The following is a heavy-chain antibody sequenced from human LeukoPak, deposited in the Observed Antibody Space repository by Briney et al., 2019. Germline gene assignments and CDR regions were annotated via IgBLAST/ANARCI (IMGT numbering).Heavy chain of an antibody. Sequence: GRSLRLSCAASGFTFSSYAMHWVRQAPGKGLEWVAVISYDGSNKYYADSVKGRFTLSRDNSKNTPYLQMNSLRAEDTAVYYCARDRFTMIVVVPQDWGQGTLVTVSS. CDR3: ARDRFTMIVVVPQD. D-gene: IGHD3-22*01. CDR1: GFTFSSYA. J-gene: IGHJ4*02. CDR2: ISYDGSNK. V-gene: IGHV3-30*01.